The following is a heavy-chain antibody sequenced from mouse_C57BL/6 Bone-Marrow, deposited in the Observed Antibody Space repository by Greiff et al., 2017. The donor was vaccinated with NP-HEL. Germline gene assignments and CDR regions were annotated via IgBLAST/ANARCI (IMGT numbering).Heavy chain of an antibody. CDR3: ARCAYYSKRAWFAY. Sequence: VQLQQPGAELVKPGASVKLSCKASGYTFTSYWMHWVKQRPGQGLEWIGMIHPNSGSTNYNEKFKSKATLTVDKSSSTAYMQLSSLTSEDSAVYYCARCAYYSKRAWFAYWGQATLVTVSA. CDR1: GYTFTSYW. CDR2: IHPNSGST. J-gene: IGHJ3*01. D-gene: IGHD2-5*01. V-gene: IGHV1-64*01.